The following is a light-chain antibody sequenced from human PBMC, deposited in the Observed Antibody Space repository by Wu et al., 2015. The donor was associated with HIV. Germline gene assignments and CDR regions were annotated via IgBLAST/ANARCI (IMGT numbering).Light chain of an antibody. CDR3: QQYDTFPLT. CDR1: QGIGNY. Sequence: IRLTQSPSSLSASTGDRVTITCRASQGIGNYLGWYQQKPGKAPKLLIYSASTLETGVPSRFIGSGSGTDFTLTINCLQSEDFGTYYCQQYDTFPLTFGGGTKVEVK. J-gene: IGKJ4*01. CDR2: SAS. V-gene: IGKV1-8*01.